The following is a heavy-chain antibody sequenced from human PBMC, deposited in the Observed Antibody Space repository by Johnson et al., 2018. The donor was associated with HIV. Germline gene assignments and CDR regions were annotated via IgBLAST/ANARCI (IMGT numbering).Heavy chain of an antibody. CDR3: ARLEELLRAFDI. J-gene: IGHJ3*02. CDR2: INWNGSTI. CDR1: GFSFSSYG. Sequence: VQLVESGGGLVQPGGSLRLSCAASGFSFSSYGVHWVRQAPGKGLEWVSGINWNGSTIYYADSVKGRFTISRDNAKNSLYLQMNSLRAEDTAVYYCARLEELLRAFDIWGQGTMVTVSS. V-gene: IGHV3-48*04. D-gene: IGHD1-26*01.